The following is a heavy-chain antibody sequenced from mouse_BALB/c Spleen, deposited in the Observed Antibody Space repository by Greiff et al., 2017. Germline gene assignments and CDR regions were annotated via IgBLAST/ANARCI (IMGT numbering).Heavy chain of an antibody. CDR2: ISYSGST. CDR3: ARQGFYDGYYRWYFDV. CDR1: GYSITSDYA. D-gene: IGHD2-3*01. Sequence: EVQGVESGPGLVKPSQSLSLTCTVTGYSITSDYAWNWIRQFPGNKLEWMGYISYSGSTSYNPSLKSRISITRDTSKNQFFLQLNSVTTEDTATYYCARQGFYDGYYRWYFDVWGAGTTVTVSS. J-gene: IGHJ1*01. V-gene: IGHV3-2*02.